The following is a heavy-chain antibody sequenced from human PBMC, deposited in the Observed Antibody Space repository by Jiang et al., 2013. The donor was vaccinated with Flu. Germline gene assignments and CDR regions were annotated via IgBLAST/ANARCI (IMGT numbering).Heavy chain of an antibody. V-gene: IGHV4-59*01. CDR1: GGSISSYY. CDR2: IYYSGST. D-gene: IGHD6-19*01. J-gene: IGHJ6*02. Sequence: PGLVKPSETLSLTCTVSGGSISSYYWSWIRQPPGKGLEWIGYIYYSGSTNYNPSLKSRVTISVDTSKNQFSLKLSSVTAADTAVYYCARGRTSGWYFRGNYYYYGMDVWGQGTTVTVSS. CDR3: ARGRTSGWYFRGNYYYYGMDV.